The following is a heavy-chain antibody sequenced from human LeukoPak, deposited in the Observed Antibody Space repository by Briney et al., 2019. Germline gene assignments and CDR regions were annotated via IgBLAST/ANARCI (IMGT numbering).Heavy chain of an antibody. Sequence: SETLSLTCAVYGGSFSGYYWSWIRQPPGKGLEWIGEINHSGSTNYNPSLKSRVTISVATSKNQFSLKLSSVTAADTAVYYCAIGRGYCSGGSCYMTRAFDIWGQGTMVTVSS. CDR1: GGSFSGYY. V-gene: IGHV4-34*01. CDR2: INHSGST. D-gene: IGHD2-15*01. CDR3: AIGRGYCSGGSCYMTRAFDI. J-gene: IGHJ3*02.